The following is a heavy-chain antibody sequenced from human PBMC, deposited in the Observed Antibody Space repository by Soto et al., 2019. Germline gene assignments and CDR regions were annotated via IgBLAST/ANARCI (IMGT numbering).Heavy chain of an antibody. D-gene: IGHD3-3*01. CDR3: ARGGSKITIFGVVISWYFDL. CDR1: GGSISSYY. J-gene: IGHJ2*01. Sequence: SETLSLTCTVSGGSISSYYWSWIRQPPGKGLEWIGYIYYSGSSNYNPSLKSRVTISVDTSKDQFSLKLSSVTAADTAVYYCARGGSKITIFGVVISWYFDLWGRGTLVTVSS. V-gene: IGHV4-59*01. CDR2: IYYSGSS.